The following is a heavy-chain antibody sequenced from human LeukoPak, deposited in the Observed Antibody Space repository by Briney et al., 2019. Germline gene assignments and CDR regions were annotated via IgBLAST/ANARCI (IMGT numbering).Heavy chain of an antibody. V-gene: IGHV3-21*01. CDR3: ARSIAVAGTDY. Sequence: GGSLRLSCAASGFTFSSYSMNWVRQAPGKGLEWVSSISSSSSYIYYADSVKGRFTISRDNAKNSLYLQMNSLRAEDTAVYYCARSIAVAGTDYWGQGTLVTVSS. CDR2: ISSSSSYI. J-gene: IGHJ4*02. D-gene: IGHD6-19*01. CDR1: GFTFSSYS.